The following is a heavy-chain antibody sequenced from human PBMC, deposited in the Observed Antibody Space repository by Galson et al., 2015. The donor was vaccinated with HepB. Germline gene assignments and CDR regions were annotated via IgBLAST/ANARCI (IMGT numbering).Heavy chain of an antibody. CDR1: GFTLSDCY. CDR2: ISSSGSDR. D-gene: IGHD3-10*01. V-gene: IGHV3-11*01. CDR3: AREMVRVSGPTDY. J-gene: IGHJ4*02. Sequence: LRLSCAASGFTLSDCYMSWIRQAPGKGLEWIAYISSSGSDRWHADSVKGRFTISRDNAKNSLFLQMNSLRAEDTAVYYCAREMVRVSGPTDYWGQGTLVTVSS.